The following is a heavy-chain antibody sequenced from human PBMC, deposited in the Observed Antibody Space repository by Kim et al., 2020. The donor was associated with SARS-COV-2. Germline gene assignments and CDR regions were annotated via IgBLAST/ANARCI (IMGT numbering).Heavy chain of an antibody. J-gene: IGHJ3*02. V-gene: IGHV3-30*18. Sequence: GGSLRLSCAASGFTFSSYGMHWVRQAPGKGLEWVAVISYDGSNKYYADSVKGRFTISRDNSKNTLYLQMNSLRAEDTAVYYCAKTTVTKEPDAFDIWGQGTMVTVSS. CDR1: GFTFSSYG. CDR3: AKTTVTKEPDAFDI. CDR2: ISYDGSNK. D-gene: IGHD4-17*01.